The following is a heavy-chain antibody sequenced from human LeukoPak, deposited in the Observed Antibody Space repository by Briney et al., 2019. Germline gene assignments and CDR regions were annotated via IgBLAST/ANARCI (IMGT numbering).Heavy chain of an antibody. CDR2: ISGSGGST. CDR3: AKDAPPRGYSYVYSDY. J-gene: IGHJ4*02. CDR1: GFTFSSYA. V-gene: IGHV3-23*01. D-gene: IGHD5-18*01. Sequence: GGSLRLSCAASGFTFSSYAMSWVRQAPGKGLEWVSAISGSGGSTYYADSVKGRFTISRDNSKNTLYLQMNSLRAEDTAVYYCAKDAPPRGYSYVYSDYWGQGTLVTVSS.